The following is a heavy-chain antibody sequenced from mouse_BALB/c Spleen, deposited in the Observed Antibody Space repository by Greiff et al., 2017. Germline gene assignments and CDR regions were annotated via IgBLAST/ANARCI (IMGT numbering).Heavy chain of an antibody. CDR3: ALDSSGYDAMDY. Sequence: QVQLKQSGAELAKPGASVKMSCKASGYTFTSYWMHWVKQRPGQGLEWIGYINPSTGYTEYNQKFKDKATLTADKSSSTAYMQLSSLTSEDSAVYYCALDSSGYDAMDYWGQGTSVTVSS. D-gene: IGHD3-2*01. CDR2: INPSTGYT. CDR1: GYTFTSYW. V-gene: IGHV1-7*01. J-gene: IGHJ4*01.